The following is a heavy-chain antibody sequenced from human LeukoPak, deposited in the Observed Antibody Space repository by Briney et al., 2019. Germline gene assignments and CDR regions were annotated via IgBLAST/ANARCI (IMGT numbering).Heavy chain of an antibody. CDR2: IYYDGSDK. J-gene: IGHJ3*02. D-gene: IGHD3-22*01. V-gene: IGHV3-33*01. CDR1: GVTFSSYG. CDR3: ARGGFNDKGAFDM. Sequence: GGSLRLSCAASGVTFSSYGMHWVRQAPGKGLEWVAVIYYDGSDKYYIDSVKGRFTISRDNSRKTLYLQMNSLRAEDTAVYYCARGGFNDKGAFDMWGQGTMVSVSS.